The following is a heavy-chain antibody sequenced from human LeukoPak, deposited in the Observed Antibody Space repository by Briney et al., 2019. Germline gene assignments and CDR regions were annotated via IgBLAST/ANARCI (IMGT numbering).Heavy chain of an antibody. V-gene: IGHV3-21*01. CDR3: AHTQLRYFVWFQFDY. D-gene: IGHD3-9*01. Sequence: AGSLRLSCAASRFTISSYSMNWVRQAPGKGLEWVSCISSSSSYIYYADSVKDRFNTSRDNANNSLYLQMNRLRAEDTAVYYCAHTQLRYFVWFQFDYWGQGTLVTVSS. CDR1: RFTISSYS. CDR2: ISSSSSYI. J-gene: IGHJ4*02.